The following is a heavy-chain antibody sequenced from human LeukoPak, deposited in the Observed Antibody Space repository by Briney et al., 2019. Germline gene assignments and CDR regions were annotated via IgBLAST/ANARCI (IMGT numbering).Heavy chain of an antibody. V-gene: IGHV1-2*02. CDR1: GYTFTGYY. CDR3: ARAGPHLNWFDP. J-gene: IGHJ5*02. Sequence: ASVKVSCKASGYTFTGYYMHWVRQAPGQGLEWMGWINPKSGGTNYAQKFQGRVTMTRDTSISTAYMELSRLRSDDTAVYYCARAGPHLNWFDPWGQGTLVTVSS. CDR2: INPKSGGT. D-gene: IGHD3-10*01.